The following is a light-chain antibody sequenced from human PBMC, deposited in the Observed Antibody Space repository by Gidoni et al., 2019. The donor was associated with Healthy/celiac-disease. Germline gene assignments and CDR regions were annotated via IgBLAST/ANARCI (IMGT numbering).Light chain of an antibody. CDR1: NIGRKK. CDR2: RDS. J-gene: IGLJ2*01. V-gene: IGLV3-9*01. CDR3: QVWDSSSVV. Sequence: SYDLTQPLSVSVALGQTARITCGGNNIGRKKVHWYQQKPGKAPVLVIYRDSNRPSGIPERFSGAKAGNTATLTIRRAKAGDEADYYCQVWDSSSVVFGGGTKLTVL.